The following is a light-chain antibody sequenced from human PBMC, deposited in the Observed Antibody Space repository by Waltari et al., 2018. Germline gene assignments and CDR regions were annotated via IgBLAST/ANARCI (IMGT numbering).Light chain of an antibody. CDR1: SSDVGDYNY. CDR2: DVS. J-gene: IGLJ3*02. V-gene: IGLV2-14*03. Sequence: QSALTQPASVSGSPGQSITISCTGTSSDVGDYNYVSWYQQHPGKAPKLMIYDVSNRPYGVCNRFSGSKAGNTASLTISGLQAEDEADDYCSSYTSSSTLDWVFGGGTKLTVL. CDR3: SSYTSSSTLDWV.